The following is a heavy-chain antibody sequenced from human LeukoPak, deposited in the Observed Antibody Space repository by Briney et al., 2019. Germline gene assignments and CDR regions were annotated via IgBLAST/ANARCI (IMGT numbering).Heavy chain of an antibody. CDR1: GFTFSSYT. D-gene: IGHD3-16*01. V-gene: IGHV3-23*01. J-gene: IGHJ4*02. Sequence: GGSLRLSCAASGFTFSSYTMSWVRQAPGKGLEWVSTITTSDGNTYYANSVKGRFTVSRDNSKNTLFLQMNSLRAEDTAVYYCGKDGGLWGSGPWGDFWGRGTLVTVSS. CDR2: ITTSDGNT. CDR3: GKDGGLWGSGPWGDF.